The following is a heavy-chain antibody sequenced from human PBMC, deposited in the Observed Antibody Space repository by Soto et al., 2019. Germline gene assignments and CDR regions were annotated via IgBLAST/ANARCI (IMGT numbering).Heavy chain of an antibody. Sequence: EVQLVESGGGLVQPGGSLRLSCAASGFTFSSYSXXXXXXXXGKGLEWVSYISSSSSTIYYADSVKGRFTISRDNXXXXXXXXXXXXXXXXXXXXXXXXXXXXIAEIGWFDPWGQGTLVTVSS. V-gene: IGHV3-48*01. CDR3: XXXXXXIAEIGWFDP. J-gene: IGHJ5*02. CDR2: ISSSSSTI. CDR1: GFTFSSYS. D-gene: IGHD6-13*01.